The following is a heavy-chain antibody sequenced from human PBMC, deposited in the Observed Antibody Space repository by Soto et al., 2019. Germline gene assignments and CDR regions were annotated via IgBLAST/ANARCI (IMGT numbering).Heavy chain of an antibody. J-gene: IGHJ4*02. CDR2: IYYSGST. CDR1: GGSISSGGYY. V-gene: IGHV4-31*03. Sequence: QVQLQESGPGLVKPSQTLSLTCTVSGGSISSGGYYWSWIRQHPGKGLEWIGYIYYSGSTYYNPSLKSRVTISVDTSKNQFSLKLSSVTAADTAVYYCARQADIVVVPAAQNVYFDYWGQGTLVTVSS. D-gene: IGHD2-2*01. CDR3: ARQADIVVVPAAQNVYFDY.